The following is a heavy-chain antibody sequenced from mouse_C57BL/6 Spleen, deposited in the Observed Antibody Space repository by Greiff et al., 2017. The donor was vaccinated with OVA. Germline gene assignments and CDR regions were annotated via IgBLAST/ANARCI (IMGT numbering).Heavy chain of an antibody. D-gene: IGHD4-1*01. CDR3: ARLGPEFAY. J-gene: IGHJ3*01. CDR2: IHPNSGST. Sequence: QVQLQQPGAELVKPGASVKLSCKASGYTFTSYWMHWVKQRPGQGLEWIGMIHPNSGSTNYNEKFKSKATLTVDKASRTAYMQLSSLTSEDSAVYYCARLGPEFAYWGQGTLVTVSA. CDR1: GYTFTSYW. V-gene: IGHV1-64*01.